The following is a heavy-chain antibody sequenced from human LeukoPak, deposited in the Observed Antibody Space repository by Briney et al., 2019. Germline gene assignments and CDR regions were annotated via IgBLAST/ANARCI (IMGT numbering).Heavy chain of an antibody. CDR3: VRGGYDFSSGYYPSR. Sequence: ASVKVSCKASGYTFTNYYMHWVRQAPGQGLEWMGIINPSVGSTSYAQKFQGRITMTRDTSTSTVYMELSSLRSDDTAVYYCVRGGYDFSSGYYPSRWGQGTLVTVSS. J-gene: IGHJ4*02. CDR1: GYTFTNYY. D-gene: IGHD3-3*01. CDR2: INPSVGST. V-gene: IGHV1-46*01.